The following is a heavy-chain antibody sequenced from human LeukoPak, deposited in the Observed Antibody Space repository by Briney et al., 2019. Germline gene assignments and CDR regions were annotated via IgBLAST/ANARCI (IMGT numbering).Heavy chain of an antibody. CDR1: GFTFSSYG. CDR2: ISGSGDST. J-gene: IGHJ4*02. V-gene: IGHV3-23*01. Sequence: GGSLRLSCAASGFTFSSYGMSWVRQAPGKGLEWVSGISGSGDSTYYAESVKGRFTISRDNAKNSLYLQMNSLRAEDTALYYCARFGSGSYYNYWGQGTLVTVSS. CDR3: ARFGSGSYYNY. D-gene: IGHD3-10*01.